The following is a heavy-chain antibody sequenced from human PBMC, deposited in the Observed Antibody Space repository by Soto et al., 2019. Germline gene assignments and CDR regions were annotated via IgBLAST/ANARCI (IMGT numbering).Heavy chain of an antibody. J-gene: IGHJ6*02. CDR1: GFSLSTSGVG. V-gene: IGHV2-5*02. CDR2: IYWDDDK. Sequence: QITLKESGPTLVRPTQTLTLTCTFSGFSLSTSGVGVGWIRQPPGKALEWLALIYWDDDKRYSPSLKSRLTTTKDTYKNQVVLKMPNMDPVDTATYYCAHSRCGGDCLQSYSSHYYYGMDVWGQGTTVTVSS. D-gene: IGHD2-21*02. CDR3: AHSRCGGDCLQSYSSHYYYGMDV.